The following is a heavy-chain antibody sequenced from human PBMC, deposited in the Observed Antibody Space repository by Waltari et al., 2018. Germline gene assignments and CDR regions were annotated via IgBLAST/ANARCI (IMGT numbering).Heavy chain of an antibody. V-gene: IGHV4-4*07. CDR2: IYTSGST. D-gene: IGHD3-16*01. J-gene: IGHJ5*02. CDR1: GGSISSHY. CDR3: ARAIWRSTWKLGQFDP. Sequence: QVQLQESGPGLVKPSETLSLTCTVSGGSISSHYWSWIRQPAGKGLEWIGRIYTSGSTNYNPSLESRVTMSVDTSKNQFSLKLTSVTAADTAVYYCARAIWRSTWKLGQFDPWGQGILVTVSS.